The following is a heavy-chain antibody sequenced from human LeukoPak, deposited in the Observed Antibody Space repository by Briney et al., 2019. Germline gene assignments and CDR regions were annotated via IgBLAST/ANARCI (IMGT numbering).Heavy chain of an antibody. D-gene: IGHD1-26*01. CDR3: ARGPWGSGSYSGGET. J-gene: IGHJ5*02. V-gene: IGHV1-69*13. CDR1: GGTFSSYA. CDR2: IIPIFGTA. Sequence: GASVKVSCKASGGTFSSYAISWVRQAPGQGLEWMGGIIPIFGTANYAQKFQGRVTITADESTSTAYMELSSLRSEDTAVYYCARGPWGSGSYSGGETWGQGTLVTVSS.